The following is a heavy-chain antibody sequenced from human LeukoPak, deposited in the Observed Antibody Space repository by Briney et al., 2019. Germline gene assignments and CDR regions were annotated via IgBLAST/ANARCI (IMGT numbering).Heavy chain of an antibody. D-gene: IGHD2-2*03. CDR2: INHSGST. J-gene: IGHJ4*02. Sequence: SETLSLTCAVYGGSFSGYYWSWIRQPPGKGLEWIGEINHSGSTNYNPSLKSRVTISVDTSKDQFSLKLSSVTAADTAVYYCARDRGLDSPYFDYWGQGTLVTVSS. CDR3: ARDRGLDSPYFDY. CDR1: GGSFSGYY. V-gene: IGHV4-34*01.